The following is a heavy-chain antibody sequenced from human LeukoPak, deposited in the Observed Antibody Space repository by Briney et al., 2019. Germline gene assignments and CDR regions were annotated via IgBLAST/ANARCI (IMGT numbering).Heavy chain of an antibody. CDR3: ARDLGPGYFKPYYYYMDA. J-gene: IGHJ6*03. CDR1: GGSISSGSYY. Sequence: SETLSLTCTVSGGSISSGSYYWSWIRQPAGKGLEWIGRIYTSGSTNYNPSLKSRVTISVDTSKNQFSLKLSSVTAADTAVYYCARDLGPGYFKPYYYYMDAWGKGTTVTVSS. CDR2: IYTSGST. D-gene: IGHD3-9*01. V-gene: IGHV4-61*02.